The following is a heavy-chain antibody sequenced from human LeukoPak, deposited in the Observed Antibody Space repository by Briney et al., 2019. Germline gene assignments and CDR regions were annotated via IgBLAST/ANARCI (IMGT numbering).Heavy chain of an antibody. V-gene: IGHV3-30*18. CDR1: GFTFDDYG. CDR2: ISDDGRNK. Sequence: PGGSLRLSCAASGFTFDDYGMSWVRQAPGKGLEWVGVISDDGRNKKYADSVKGRFTISRDNSKDTLYLQMNGLRDEDTAVYYCAKRPSDYGDYVTYFDYWGQGTLVTVYS. D-gene: IGHD4-17*01. J-gene: IGHJ4*02. CDR3: AKRPSDYGDYVTYFDY.